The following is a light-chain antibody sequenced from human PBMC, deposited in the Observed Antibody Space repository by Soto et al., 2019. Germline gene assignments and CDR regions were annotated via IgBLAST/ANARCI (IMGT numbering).Light chain of an antibody. J-gene: IGKJ1*01. Sequence: DIQMTQSPSTLSGSVGDRVTITCLASQTISSWLAWYQQKPGKAPKLLIYQASTLKSGDPARFSGSGSGTEFTLTISSLQPDDFATYYCQHYNSYSEAFGQGTKVELK. CDR2: QAS. V-gene: IGKV1-5*03. CDR1: QTISSW. CDR3: QHYNSYSEA.